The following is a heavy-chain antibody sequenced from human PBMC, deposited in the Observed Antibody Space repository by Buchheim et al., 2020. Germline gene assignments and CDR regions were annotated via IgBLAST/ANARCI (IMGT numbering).Heavy chain of an antibody. CDR3: ARGIDSGWYRLEYFDY. J-gene: IGHJ4*02. V-gene: IGHV3-7*01. CDR2: IKQDGSEK. CDR1: GFTFSSYW. Sequence: EVQLVESGGGLVQPGGSLRLSCAASGFTFSSYWMSWVRQAPGKGLEWVANIKQDGSEKYYVDSVKGRFTISRDNAKNSLYLNMNRLRAEDTPVYYCARGIDSGWYRLEYFDYWGQGTL. D-gene: IGHD6-19*01.